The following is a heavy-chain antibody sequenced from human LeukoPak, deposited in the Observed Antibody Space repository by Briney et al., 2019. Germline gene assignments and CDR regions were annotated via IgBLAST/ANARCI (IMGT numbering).Heavy chain of an antibody. CDR2: ISYDGSNK. Sequence: PGRSLRLSCAASGFTFSSYAMHWVRQAPGKGLEWVAVISYDGSNKYYADSVKGRFTISRDNSKNTLYLQMNSLRAEDTAVYYCATSGSRGYSYGHDYFDYWGQGTLVTVSS. CDR1: GFTFSSYA. V-gene: IGHV3-30-3*01. J-gene: IGHJ4*02. D-gene: IGHD5-18*01. CDR3: ATSGSRGYSYGHDYFDY.